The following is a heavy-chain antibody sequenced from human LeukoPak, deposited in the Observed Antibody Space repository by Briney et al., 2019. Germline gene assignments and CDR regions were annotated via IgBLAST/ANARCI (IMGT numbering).Heavy chain of an antibody. CDR2: INHSGST. D-gene: IGHD6-13*01. CDR1: GGSFSGYY. CDR3: ARVRGQLDAFDI. V-gene: IGHV4-34*01. J-gene: IGHJ3*02. Sequence: KPSETLSLTCAVYGGSFSGYYWSWIRQPPGKGLEWIGEINHSGSTNYNPSLKSRVTISVDTSKNQFSLKLSSVTAADTAVYYCARVRGQLDAFDIWGQGTMVTVSS.